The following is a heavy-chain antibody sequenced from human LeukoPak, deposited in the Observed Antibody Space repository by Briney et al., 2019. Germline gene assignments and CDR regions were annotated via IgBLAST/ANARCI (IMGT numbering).Heavy chain of an antibody. CDR2: IHHSGSA. D-gene: IGHD3-10*01. V-gene: IGHV4-4*02. CDR1: GASISSNW. CDR3: ARSGGNMVRGHDAFDI. Sequence: SGTLSLTCAVSGASISSNWWNWVRQPPGKGLEWIGEIHHSGSANYNPSLKSRVTISLDTSENQFSLRLSSVTAADTAVYYCARSGGNMVRGHDAFDIWGQGTMVTVSS. J-gene: IGHJ3*02.